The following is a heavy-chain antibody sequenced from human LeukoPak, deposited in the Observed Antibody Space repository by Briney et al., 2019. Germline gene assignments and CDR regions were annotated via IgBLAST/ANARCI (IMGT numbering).Heavy chain of an antibody. J-gene: IGHJ5*02. D-gene: IGHD6-13*01. CDR2: INHSGST. CDR3: ARVRLYSSSVRGIVWFDH. CDR1: GGSFSGYY. V-gene: IGHV4-34*01. Sequence: SETLSLTCAVYGGSFSGYYWNWIRQPPGKGLEWIGEINHSGSTNYNPSLKSRVTISVDTSKNQFSLKLSSVTAADTAVYYCARVRLYSSSVRGIVWFDHWGQGTLVTVSS.